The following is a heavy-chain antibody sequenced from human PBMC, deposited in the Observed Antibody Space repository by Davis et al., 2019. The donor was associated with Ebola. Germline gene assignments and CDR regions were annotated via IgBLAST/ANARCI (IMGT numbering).Heavy chain of an antibody. Sequence: ASVKVSCKASGGTFSSYAISWVRQAPGQGLEWMGWINPNSGGTNYAQKFQGWVTMTRDTSISTAYMELSRLRSDDTAVYYCARGYYDFWSGYFSGRMDVWGQGTTVTVSS. D-gene: IGHD3-3*01. CDR3: ARGYYDFWSGYFSGRMDV. CDR1: GGTFSSYA. J-gene: IGHJ6*02. V-gene: IGHV1-2*04. CDR2: INPNSGGT.